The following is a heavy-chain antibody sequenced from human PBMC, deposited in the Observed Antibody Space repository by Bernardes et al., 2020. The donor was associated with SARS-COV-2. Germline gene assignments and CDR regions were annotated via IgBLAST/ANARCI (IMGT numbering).Heavy chain of an antibody. V-gene: IGHV3-9*01. CDR2: ISWNSGSI. J-gene: IGHJ6*02. CDR3: ARAPTEYCSGDGCYSHVDYFYYGMDV. Sequence: GWSLRLSCAASGFTFGDYAMHWVRQAPGKGLEWVSGISWNSGSIGYADSVKGRFTISRDNSKNTLNLQMDSLRTEDTAVYYCARAPTEYCSGDGCYSHVDYFYYGMDVWGQGTTVTVSS. D-gene: IGHD2-15*01. CDR1: GFTFGDYA.